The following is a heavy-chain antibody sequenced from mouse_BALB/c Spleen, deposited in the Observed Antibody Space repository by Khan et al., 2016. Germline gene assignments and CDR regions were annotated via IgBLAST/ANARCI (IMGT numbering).Heavy chain of an antibody. V-gene: IGHV2-6-7*01. Sequence: VQLQESGPGLVAPSQSLSITCTVSGFSLTGFSVNWVRQPPGKALEWLGMIWGDGSTDYNSGLKSRLSFSKDDSTSQVFLKMISLQTEGTDSYFCASYYDCDGGFAYRGQGTLVTVSA. J-gene: IGHJ3*01. D-gene: IGHD2-4*01. CDR3: ASYYDCDGGFAY. CDR1: GFSLTGFS. CDR2: IWGDGST.